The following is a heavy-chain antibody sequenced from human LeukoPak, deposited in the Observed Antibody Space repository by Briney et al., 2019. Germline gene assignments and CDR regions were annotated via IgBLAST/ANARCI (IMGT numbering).Heavy chain of an antibody. CDR1: GYTFTSYY. CDR2: INPSGGST. Sequence: GASVKVSCKASGYTFTSYYMHWVRQAPGPGLEWMGIINPSGGSTSYAQKFQGRVTMTRDTSTSTVYMELSSLRSEETAVYYCARCEITMVRGSHFDYWGQGTLVTVSS. V-gene: IGHV1-46*01. D-gene: IGHD3-10*01. CDR3: ARCEITMVRGSHFDY. J-gene: IGHJ4*02.